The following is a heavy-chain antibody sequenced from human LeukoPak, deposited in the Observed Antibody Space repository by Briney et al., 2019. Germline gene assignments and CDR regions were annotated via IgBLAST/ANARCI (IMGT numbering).Heavy chain of an antibody. Sequence: ASVKVSCKASGYTFTSYGISWVRQAPGQGLEWMGWINPNSGGTNYAQKFQGRVTMTRDTSISTAYMELSRLRSDDTAVYYCARASESGRSFDYWGQGTLVTVSS. J-gene: IGHJ4*02. D-gene: IGHD3-10*01. V-gene: IGHV1-2*02. CDR3: ARASESGRSFDY. CDR2: INPNSGGT. CDR1: GYTFTSYG.